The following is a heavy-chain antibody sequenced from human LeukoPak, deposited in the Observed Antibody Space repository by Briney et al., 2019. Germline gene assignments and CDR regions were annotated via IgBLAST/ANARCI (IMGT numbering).Heavy chain of an antibody. Sequence: SETLSLTCTVSGYSISSGYCWAWIRQPPGKGLEWIGAIHSTGSTYYNPSLKSRVSVSVDTSNNQFSLKVNSVTAADTAVYYCARAAPGIAVAGFDPWGQGTLVTVSS. CDR2: IHSTGST. J-gene: IGHJ5*02. CDR3: ARAAPGIAVAGFDP. D-gene: IGHD6-19*01. V-gene: IGHV4-38-2*02. CDR1: GYSISSGYC.